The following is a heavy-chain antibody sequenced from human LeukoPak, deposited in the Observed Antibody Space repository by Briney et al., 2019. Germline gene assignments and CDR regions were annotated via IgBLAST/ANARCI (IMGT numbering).Heavy chain of an antibody. D-gene: IGHD2-15*01. Sequence: SETLSLTCTVSGGSIDIYYWSWIRQSAGKGLEWIGRIYTSGSTNYNPSLKSRVAMSVDTPKKQFSLKLSSVTAADTALDYRSKNRPYSQLVQPWGQGTLVIVSS. CDR2: IYTSGST. J-gene: IGHJ5*02. CDR3: SKNRPYSQLVQP. V-gene: IGHV4-4*07. CDR1: GGSIDIYY.